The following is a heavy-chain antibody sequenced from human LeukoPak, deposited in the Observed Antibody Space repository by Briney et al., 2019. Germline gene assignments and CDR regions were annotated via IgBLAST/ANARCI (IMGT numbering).Heavy chain of an antibody. V-gene: IGHV3-23*01. CDR3: ANPYSNIDY. J-gene: IGHJ4*02. CDR1: GFTFSNYA. D-gene: IGHD6-13*01. CDR2: ISGGGRNT. Sequence: GGSLRLSCAASGFTFSNYAMSWVRQAPGKGLEWVSAISGGGRNTYYAGSVKGRFTISRDNSKNTLYLQMNSLRAEDTAVYYCANPYSNIDYWGQGTLVTVSS.